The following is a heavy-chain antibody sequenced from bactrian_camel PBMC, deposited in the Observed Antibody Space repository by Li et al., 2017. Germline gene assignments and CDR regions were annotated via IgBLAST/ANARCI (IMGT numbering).Heavy chain of an antibody. J-gene: IGHJ4*01. CDR3: AGTGSRCGGYNY. Sequence: HVQLVESGGGSVQAGGSLRLSCEASGDTHRTTFMGWFRQAPGKEREGVAIIDKYGTSTYADSVKGRFSISKGNAKNTLYLQMNSLKPEDTAMYYCAGTGSRCGGYNYWGQGTQVTVS. V-gene: IGHV3S53*01. D-gene: IGHD6*01. CDR2: IDKYGTS. CDR1: GDTHRTTF.